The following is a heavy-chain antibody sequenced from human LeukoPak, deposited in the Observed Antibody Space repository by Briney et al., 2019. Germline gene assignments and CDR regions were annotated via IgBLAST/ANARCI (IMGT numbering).Heavy chain of an antibody. V-gene: IGHV3-21*01. D-gene: IGHD2-15*01. J-gene: IGHJ4*02. CDR2: ISSSSSYI. CDR3: AREGGSNSINDCLDY. Sequence: PGGSLRLSCAPSGVTSSSYSMNWVRQAPGKGLEWVSSISSSSSYIYYADSVKGRFTISRDNAKNSLYLQMNSLRAEDTAVYYCAREGGSNSINDCLDYWGQGTLVTVSS. CDR1: GVTSSSYS.